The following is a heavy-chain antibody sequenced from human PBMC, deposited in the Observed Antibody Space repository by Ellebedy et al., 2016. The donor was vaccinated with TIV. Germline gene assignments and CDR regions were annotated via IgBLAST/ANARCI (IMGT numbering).Heavy chain of an antibody. CDR1: EFTFSSYA. D-gene: IGHD3-10*01. J-gene: IGHJ4*02. CDR3: ARGGPMVRGVIGPYPY. Sequence: GGSLRLXXAASEFTFSSYAMHWVRQAPGKGLEWVAVISYDGSNKYYADSVKGRFTISRDNSKNTLYLQMNSLRAEDTAVYYCARGGPMVRGVIGPYPYWGQGTLVTVSS. V-gene: IGHV3-30*04. CDR2: ISYDGSNK.